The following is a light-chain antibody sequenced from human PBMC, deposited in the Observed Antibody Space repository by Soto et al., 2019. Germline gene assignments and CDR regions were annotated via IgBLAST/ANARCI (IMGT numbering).Light chain of an antibody. Sequence: QSVLTQPPSASGTPGQRVTISCSGSSSNIGRNTVNWYQQLPGTAPKVLIYSNNQRPSGVPDRLSGYKSGTSASLAISGLQSEDEADYYCAAWDDSLNAVVFGGGTKVTVL. V-gene: IGLV1-44*01. CDR1: SSNIGRNT. CDR2: SNN. CDR3: AAWDDSLNAVV. J-gene: IGLJ2*01.